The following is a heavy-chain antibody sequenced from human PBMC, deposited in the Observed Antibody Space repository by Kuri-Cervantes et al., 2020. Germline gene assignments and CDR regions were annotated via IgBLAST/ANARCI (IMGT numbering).Heavy chain of an antibody. D-gene: IGHD6-19*01. V-gene: IGHV3-66*01. J-gene: IGHJ6*02. Sequence: GGSLRLSCAASGFTFSSYSMNWVRQAPGKGLEWVSVIFGGGSTYYADSVKGRFTISRDNSKNTLYLQMNNLRAEDTAVYYCARRSGYYYGMDVWGQETTVTVSS. CDR3: ARRSGYYYGMDV. CDR2: IFGGGST. CDR1: GFTFSSYS.